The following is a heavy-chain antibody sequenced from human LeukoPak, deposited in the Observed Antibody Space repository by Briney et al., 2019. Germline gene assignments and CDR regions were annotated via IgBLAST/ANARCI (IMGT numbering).Heavy chain of an antibody. V-gene: IGHV4-4*02. J-gene: IGHJ4*02. CDR2: IYHSGST. Sequence: SGTLSLTCAVSGGSISSSNWWSWVRQPPGKGLEWIGEIYHSGSTNYNPSLKSRVTISVDKSKNQFSLKLSSVIAADTAVYYCVRERLGYYDFWSGYDSWGQGILVTVSS. CDR3: VRERLGYYDFWSGYDS. CDR1: GGSISSSNW. D-gene: IGHD3-3*01.